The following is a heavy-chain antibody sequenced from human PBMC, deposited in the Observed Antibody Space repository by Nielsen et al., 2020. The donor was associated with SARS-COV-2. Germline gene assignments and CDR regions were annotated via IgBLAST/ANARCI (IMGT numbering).Heavy chain of an antibody. J-gene: IGHJ6*02. Sequence: GESLKISCAASGFTFSSYAMHWVRQAPGKGLEWVAVISYDGSNKYYADSVKGRFTISRDNAKNSLYLQMNSLRAEDTALYYCALLPAASYYYGMDVWGQGTTVTVSS. CDR1: GFTFSSYA. V-gene: IGHV3-30-3*01. CDR3: ALLPAASYYYGMDV. CDR2: ISYDGSNK. D-gene: IGHD2-2*01.